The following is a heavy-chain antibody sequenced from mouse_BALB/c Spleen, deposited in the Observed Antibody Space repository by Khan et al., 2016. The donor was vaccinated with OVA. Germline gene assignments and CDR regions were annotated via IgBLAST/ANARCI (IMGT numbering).Heavy chain of an antibody. CDR3: AGSASYWFFDV. V-gene: IGHV9-3-1*01. Sequence: QIQLVQSGPELKKPGETVKISCKASGYTFTNYGMNWVKQAPGKGLKWMGWINTYTGEPTYADDFKGRFAFSLENPANTAYLQINNLKTEDTATYSCAGSASYWFFDVWGAGTTVTVSS. CDR1: GYTFTNYG. J-gene: IGHJ1*01. CDR2: INTYTGEP. D-gene: IGHD6-1*01.